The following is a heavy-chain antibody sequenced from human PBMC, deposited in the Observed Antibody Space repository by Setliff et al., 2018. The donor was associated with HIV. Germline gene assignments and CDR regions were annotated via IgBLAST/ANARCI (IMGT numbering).Heavy chain of an antibody. CDR3: VKDVLKSWGGSGALDF. J-gene: IGHJ4*01. Sequence: PGGSLRLSWAASGFAFSGHQMSWVSQVPGKGLECVALIWYDASKKEYSDSVKGRFNILRDDSKKTAYLEMNILRDEDTAVYYCVKDVLKSWGGSGALDFWCPGALVTTST. CDR2: IWYDASKK. D-gene: IGHD2-21*01. V-gene: IGHV3-33*06. CDR1: GFAFSGHQ.